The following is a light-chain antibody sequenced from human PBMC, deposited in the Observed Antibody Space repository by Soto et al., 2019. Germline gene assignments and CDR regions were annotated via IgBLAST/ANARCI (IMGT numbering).Light chain of an antibody. CDR1: SSDIGTSNI. CDR2: EVY. Sequence: QSALTQPASVSGSPGQSVTISCTGTSSDIGTSNIVSWYQQHPGKAPKLIIYEVYNRPSRVSDRFSGSTSGNTASLTISGLQAEDEAVYYCSYAGRGLLLFGGGTKLTVL. J-gene: IGLJ2*01. V-gene: IGLV2-23*02. CDR3: CSYAGRGLLL.